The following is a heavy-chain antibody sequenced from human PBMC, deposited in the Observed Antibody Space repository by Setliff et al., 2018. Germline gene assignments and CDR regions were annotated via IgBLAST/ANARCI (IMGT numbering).Heavy chain of an antibody. CDR2: ITTSGSTI. CDR1: GFTFRSYE. CDR3: ASHEPWLWNAFDI. J-gene: IGHJ3*02. Sequence: GGSLRLSCAASGFTFRSYEMNWVRQAPGEGLEWISYITTSGSTIYYADSVKGRFTIFRDNAKNSLYLQMNSLRAEDTAVYYCASHEPWLWNAFDIWGQGTMVTVSS. V-gene: IGHV3-48*03. D-gene: IGHD6-19*01.